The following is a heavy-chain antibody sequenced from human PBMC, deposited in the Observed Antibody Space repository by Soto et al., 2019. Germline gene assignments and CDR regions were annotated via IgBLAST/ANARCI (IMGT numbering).Heavy chain of an antibody. V-gene: IGHV3-7*01. Sequence: GGSLRLSCAASGFTFSSYWMSWVRQAPGKGLEWVANIKQDGSEKYYVDSVKGRFTISRDNAKNSLYLQMNSLRAEDTAVYYCARGRLVTTYYFDYWGQGTLVTVSS. D-gene: IGHD4-17*01. CDR3: ARGRLVTTYYFDY. CDR1: GFTFSSYW. CDR2: IKQDGSEK. J-gene: IGHJ4*02.